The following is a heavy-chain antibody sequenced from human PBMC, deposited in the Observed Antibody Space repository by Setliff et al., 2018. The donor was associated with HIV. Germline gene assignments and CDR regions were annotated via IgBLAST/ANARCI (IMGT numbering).Heavy chain of an antibody. D-gene: IGHD5-12*01. V-gene: IGHV1-69*13. J-gene: IGHJ5*02. CDR2: IIPIFNTA. Sequence: ASVKVSCKASGGTFSLYAINWVRQAPGQGLEWMGGIIPIFNTANYAQKFQGRVTITADGSTSTAHMELSSLRFEDTATYYCARDQATGYEKVWFSWIDPWGQGTLVTVSS. CDR3: ARDQATGYEKVWFSWIDP. CDR1: GGTFSLYA.